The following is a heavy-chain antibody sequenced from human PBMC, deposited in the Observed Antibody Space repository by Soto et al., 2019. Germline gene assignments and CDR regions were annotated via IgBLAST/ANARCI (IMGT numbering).Heavy chain of an antibody. J-gene: IGHJ4*02. CDR1: GFTFSSYG. CDR2: ISYDGSNK. Sequence: QVQLVESGGGVVQPGRSLRLSCAASGFTFSSYGMHWVRQAPGKGLEWVAVISYDGSNKYYADSVKGRFTISRDNSKNTLYLQMNSLGAEDTAVYYCATDPSNSVLWFGGGGGLSFDYWGQGTLVTVSS. V-gene: IGHV3-30*03. CDR3: ATDPSNSVLWFGGGGGLSFDY. D-gene: IGHD3-10*01.